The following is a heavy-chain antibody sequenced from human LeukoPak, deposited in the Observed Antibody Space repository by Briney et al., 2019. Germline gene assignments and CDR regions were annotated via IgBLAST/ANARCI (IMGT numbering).Heavy chain of an antibody. CDR2: INPNSGGT. D-gene: IGHD1-26*01. CDR1: GYTFTSYD. J-gene: IGHJ4*02. Sequence: ASVKVSCKASGYTFTSYDINWVRQATGQGLEWMGWINPNSGGTNYAQKFRGRVTMTRDTSISTAYMELSRLRSDDTAVYYCARDMDSGPDFFDYWGLGTLVTVSS. CDR3: ARDMDSGPDFFDY. V-gene: IGHV1-2*02.